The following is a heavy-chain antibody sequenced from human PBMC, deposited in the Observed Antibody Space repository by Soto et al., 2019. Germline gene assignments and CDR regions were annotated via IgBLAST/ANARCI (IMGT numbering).Heavy chain of an antibody. CDR3: AREGAAYAGTLKAWRGLANW. V-gene: IGHV3-30-3*01. CDR1: GFTLRSYA. Sequence: GGSLRLSCAASGFTLRSYAMHCVRHAPGKGLERLALISYDGINKYYADSVKGRFTISRDNSKKALYLQMNSLRAKDTDVYYCAREGAAYAGTLKAWRGLANW. J-gene: IGHJ5*01. D-gene: IGHD6-13*01. CDR2: ISYDGINK.